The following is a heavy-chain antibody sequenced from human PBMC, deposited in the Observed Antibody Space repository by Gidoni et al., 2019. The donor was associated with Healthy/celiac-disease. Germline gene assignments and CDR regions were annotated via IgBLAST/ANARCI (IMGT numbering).Heavy chain of an antibody. CDR3: ARIVLMVYDTGYFDL. CDR2: IYYSGST. D-gene: IGHD2-8*01. Sequence: QLQLQESGPGLVKPSETLSLPCTVSGGSISSSSYYWGWIRQPPGKGLEWIGSIYYSGSTYYNPSLKSRVTISVDTSKNQFSLKLSSVTAADTAVYYCARIVLMVYDTGYFDLWGRGTLVTVSS. V-gene: IGHV4-39*07. CDR1: GGSISSSSYY. J-gene: IGHJ2*01.